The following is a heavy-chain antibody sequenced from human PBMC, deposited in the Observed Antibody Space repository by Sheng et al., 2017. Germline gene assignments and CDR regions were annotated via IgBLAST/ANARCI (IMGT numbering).Heavy chain of an antibody. J-gene: IGHJ4*02. Sequence: EVHLVEFGGDLVQPGGSLRLSCSASGFNFSAYWMNWVRQAPGKGLEWVSYISSSGSTIHYADSVKGRFTISRDNAKNSLYLQMNSLRAEDTAVYYCASTHGYTYGYQLDSWGQGTLVTVSS. CDR3: ASTHGYTYGYQLDS. V-gene: IGHV3-48*03. D-gene: IGHD5-18*01. CDR1: GFNFSAYW. CDR2: ISSSGSTI.